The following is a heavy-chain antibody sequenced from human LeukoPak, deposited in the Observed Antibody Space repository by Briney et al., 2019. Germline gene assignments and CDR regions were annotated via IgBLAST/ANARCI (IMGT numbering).Heavy chain of an antibody. Sequence: SETLSLTCTVSGGSISSYYWSWIQQPPGKGLEWIGYIYYSGSTNYNPSLKSRVTISVDTSKNQFSLKLSSVTAADTAVYYRARPRWDDYGDLYFDYWGQGTLVTVSS. J-gene: IGHJ4*02. CDR2: IYYSGST. V-gene: IGHV4-59*08. D-gene: IGHD4-17*01. CDR3: ARPRWDDYGDLYFDY. CDR1: GGSISSYY.